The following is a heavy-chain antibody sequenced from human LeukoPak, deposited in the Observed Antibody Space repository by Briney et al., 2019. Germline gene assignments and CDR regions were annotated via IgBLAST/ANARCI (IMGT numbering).Heavy chain of an antibody. Sequence: GGSLRLSCAASAFTFSWYTMNWVRQAPGKGLEWVSYISSSSSTIYYADSVKGRFTVSRDNAKNSLFLQMNSLRAEDTAVYYCARAPSYYYDSSDPWYFDLWGRDTLVTVSS. J-gene: IGHJ2*01. D-gene: IGHD3-22*01. CDR2: ISSSSSTI. V-gene: IGHV3-48*01. CDR1: AFTFSWYT. CDR3: ARAPSYYYDSSDPWYFDL.